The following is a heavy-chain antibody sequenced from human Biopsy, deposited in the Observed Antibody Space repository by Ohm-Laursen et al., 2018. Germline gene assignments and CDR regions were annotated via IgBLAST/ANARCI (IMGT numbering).Heavy chain of an antibody. J-gene: IGHJ6*02. Sequence: GSSVKVSCKVSGDTSRNLAINWVRRAPGQGLEWVGRIFPIVGIEDHALKFKDRITINADESTNTAYMELSSLRSEGTAIYYCARGSGSYSRVMDVWGRGTTVSVSS. D-gene: IGHD3-10*01. CDR3: ARGSGSYSRVMDV. CDR2: IFPIVGIE. CDR1: GDTSRNLA. V-gene: IGHV1-69*04.